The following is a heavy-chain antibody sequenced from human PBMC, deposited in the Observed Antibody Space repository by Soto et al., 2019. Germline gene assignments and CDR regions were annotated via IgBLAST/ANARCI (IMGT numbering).Heavy chain of an antibody. D-gene: IGHD5-12*01. Sequence: SWTTYISSTVCGVTISSPHDNGSWIRQYPGKGLEWIGFIHYSGNTYYNPSLKSRVIISLDTSNNQFSLKLNSVTAADTAVYYCARKYRDGYDSWGRGTLVTVSS. J-gene: IGHJ5*02. V-gene: IGHV4-30-4*01. CDR3: ARKYRDGYDS. CDR2: IHYSGNT. CDR1: GVTISSPHDN.